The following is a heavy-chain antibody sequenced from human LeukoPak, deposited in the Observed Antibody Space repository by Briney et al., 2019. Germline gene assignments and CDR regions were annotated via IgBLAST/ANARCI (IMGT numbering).Heavy chain of an antibody. CDR1: GYIFTELS. CDR2: INPNTGDT. CDR3: ARDMNWRASIWYFDL. Sequence: ASVKVSCKVSGYIFTELSMHWVRQSPGKGLEWMGWINPNTGDTDSAQKFQGRVTMARDTSIFTAYMELSSLRSDDTAVYYCARDMNWRASIWYFDLWGRGTLVAVSS. V-gene: IGHV1-2*02. J-gene: IGHJ2*01.